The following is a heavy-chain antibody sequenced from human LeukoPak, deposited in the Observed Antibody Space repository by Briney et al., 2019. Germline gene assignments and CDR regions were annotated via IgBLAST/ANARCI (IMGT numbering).Heavy chain of an antibody. CDR3: AKRGFYSSSSYPDY. J-gene: IGHJ4*02. Sequence: GGSLRLSCAASGFTFSSYAMSWVRQAPGKGLEWVSGVSASGGSTYYAASVKGRFTISRDNSKNTLYLQMNSLRAEDTAVYYCAKRGFYSSSSYPDYWGQGTLVTVSS. CDR1: GFTFSSYA. V-gene: IGHV3-23*01. D-gene: IGHD6-6*01. CDR2: VSASGGST.